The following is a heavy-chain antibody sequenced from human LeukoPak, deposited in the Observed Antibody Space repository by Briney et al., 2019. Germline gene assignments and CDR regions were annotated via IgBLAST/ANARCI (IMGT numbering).Heavy chain of an antibody. J-gene: IGHJ6*03. Sequence: GGSLRLSCAASGFTFSSYWMSWVRQAPGKGLEWVANIKQDGSEKNYVDSVKGRFTISRDNADNSLYLEMTNLRVEDTAVYFCASRYCTGVNCFAASYMCMDVWGKGTTVTVSS. CDR2: IKQDGSEK. V-gene: IGHV3-7*01. CDR3: ASRYCTGVNCFAASYMCMDV. CDR1: GFTFSSYW. D-gene: IGHD2-8*02.